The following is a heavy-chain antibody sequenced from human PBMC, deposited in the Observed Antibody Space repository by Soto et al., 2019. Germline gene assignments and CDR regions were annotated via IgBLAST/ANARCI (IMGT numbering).Heavy chain of an antibody. V-gene: IGHV4-59*01. D-gene: IGHD3-3*01. J-gene: IGHJ6*02. Sequence: SETLSLTCTVSGGSISSYYWSWIRQPPGKGLEWIGYIYYSGSTNYNPSLKSRVTISVDTSKNQFSLKLSSVTAADTAVYYCARDPSYYDFWSGYYRGSYQYGMDVWGQWTTVTVSS. CDR2: IYYSGST. CDR3: ARDPSYYDFWSGYYRGSYQYGMDV. CDR1: GGSISSYY.